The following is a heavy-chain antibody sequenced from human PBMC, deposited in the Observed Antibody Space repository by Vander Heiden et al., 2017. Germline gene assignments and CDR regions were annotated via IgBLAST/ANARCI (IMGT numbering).Heavy chain of an antibody. CDR3: ARERGYSYAERDFDY. D-gene: IGHD5-18*01. CDR2: IYYSGST. CDR1: GGPVSSGSYY. Sequence: QVQLQESGPGLVKPSETLSLTCTVSGGPVSSGSYYWSWIRQPPGKGLEWIGYIYYSGSTNYNPSLKSRVTISVDTSKNQFSLKLSSVTAADTAVYYCARERGYSYAERDFDYWGQGTLVTVSS. J-gene: IGHJ4*02. V-gene: IGHV4-61*01.